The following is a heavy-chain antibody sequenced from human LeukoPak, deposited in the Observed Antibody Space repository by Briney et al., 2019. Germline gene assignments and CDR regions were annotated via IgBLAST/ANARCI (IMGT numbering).Heavy chain of an antibody. J-gene: IGHJ5*02. D-gene: IGHD3-3*01. CDR2: INTNTGNP. Sequence: ASVKVSCKASGYTFTSYAMNWVRQAPGQGLEWRGWINTNTGNPTYAQGFTGRFVFSLDTSVSTAYLQISSLKAEDTAVYYCARGTQSVTIFGVVMYNDNSFDPWGQGTLVTVSS. V-gene: IGHV7-4-1*02. CDR3: ARGTQSVTIFGVVMYNDNSFDP. CDR1: GYTFTSYA.